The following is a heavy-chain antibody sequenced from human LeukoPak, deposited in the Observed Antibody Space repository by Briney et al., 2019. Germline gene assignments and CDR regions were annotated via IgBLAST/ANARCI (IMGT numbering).Heavy chain of an antibody. Sequence: ASVKVSCKASGGTFSRYAISWVRQAPGQGLAWMGRIIPILGIANYAQKFQGRVTITADKSTSTAYMELSSLRSEDTAVYYCARDSLSSTSTDYYYYGMDVWGQGTTVTVSS. CDR3: ARDSLSSTSTDYYYYGMDV. V-gene: IGHV1-69*04. J-gene: IGHJ6*02. D-gene: IGHD2-2*01. CDR1: GGTFSRYA. CDR2: IIPILGIA.